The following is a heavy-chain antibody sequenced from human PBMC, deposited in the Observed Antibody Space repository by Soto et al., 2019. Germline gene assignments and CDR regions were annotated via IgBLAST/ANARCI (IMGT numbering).Heavy chain of an antibody. J-gene: IGHJ4*02. V-gene: IGHV1-3*01. CDR1: GFMFNKYA. CDR3: ARDWSAQAVGGISLLPH. Sequence: QVQLVQSGAEVKKPGASLNISCTASGFMFNKYALHWVRQAPGQRPEWMGWINGGNGNTRYSETFQGRVTITRDPSASTIIYLALSGLSSQDTAIYFCARDWSAQAVGGISLLPHWGQGTLVTVSS. D-gene: IGHD1-1*01. CDR2: INGGNGNT.